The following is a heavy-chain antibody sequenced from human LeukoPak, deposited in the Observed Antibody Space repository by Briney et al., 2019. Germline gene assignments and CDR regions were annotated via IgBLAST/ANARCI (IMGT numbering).Heavy chain of an antibody. CDR3: ARSTGYSYGYPFDY. Sequence: GGSLRLSCAASGFTFSSYAMSWVRQAPGKGLEWVSAISGSGGSTYYADSVKGRFTISRGNSKNTLYLQMNSLRAEDTAVYYCARSTGYSYGYPFDYWGQGTLVTVSS. CDR1: GFTFSSYA. D-gene: IGHD5-18*01. V-gene: IGHV3-23*01. J-gene: IGHJ4*02. CDR2: ISGSGGST.